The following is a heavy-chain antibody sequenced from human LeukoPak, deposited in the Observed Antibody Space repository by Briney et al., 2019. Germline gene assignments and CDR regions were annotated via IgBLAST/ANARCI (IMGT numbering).Heavy chain of an antibody. Sequence: ASVKVSCKASGYTFTSYYMHWVRQAPGQGLEWMGIINPSGGSTGYAQKFQGRVTMTRDMSTSTVYMELSSLRSEDTAVYYCARAVGRSPIDYWGQGTLVTVSS. CDR3: ARAVGRSPIDY. J-gene: IGHJ4*02. CDR2: INPSGGST. V-gene: IGHV1-46*01. CDR1: GYTFTSYY.